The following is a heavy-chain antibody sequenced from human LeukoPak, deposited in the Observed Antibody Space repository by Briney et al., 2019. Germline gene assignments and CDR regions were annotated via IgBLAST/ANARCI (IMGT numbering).Heavy chain of an antibody. V-gene: IGHV1-18*01. D-gene: IGHD3-3*01. Sequence: ASVKVSCKASGYTFTSYGITWVRQAPGQGLEWMGWISAYNGNTNYAQKLQGRVTMTTDTSTSTAYMELRSLRSDDTAVYYCARDPYDFWSGYHNYYFDYWGQGTLVTVSS. CDR2: ISAYNGNT. CDR1: GYTFTSYG. CDR3: ARDPYDFWSGYHNYYFDY. J-gene: IGHJ4*02.